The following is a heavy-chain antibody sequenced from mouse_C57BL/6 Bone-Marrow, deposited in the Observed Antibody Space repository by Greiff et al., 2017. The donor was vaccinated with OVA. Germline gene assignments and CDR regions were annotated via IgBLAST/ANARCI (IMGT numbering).Heavy chain of an antibody. Sequence: VQLKQSVAELVRPGASVKLSCTASGFNIKNTYMHWVKQRPEQGLEWIGRIDPANGNTKYAPKFQGKATLTVDKSSSTAYMQLSSLTSEDSAVYYCARGTGTRYFDVWGTGTTVTVSS. J-gene: IGHJ1*03. CDR2: IDPANGNT. CDR1: GFNIKNTY. D-gene: IGHD4-1*01. CDR3: ARGTGTRYFDV. V-gene: IGHV14-3*01.